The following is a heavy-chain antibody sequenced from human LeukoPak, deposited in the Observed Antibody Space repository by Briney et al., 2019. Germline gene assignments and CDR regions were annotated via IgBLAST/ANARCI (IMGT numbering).Heavy chain of an antibody. D-gene: IGHD6-19*01. V-gene: IGHV3-23*01. CDR3: AKDLSVAGFDI. CDR1: GFTFSSYA. Sequence: PGGSLRLSCAASGFTFSSYAMSWVRQAPGKGLEWVSAISGSGGSAYYADSVKGRFAISRDNSKNTLYLQMNSQRAEDTAVYYCAKDLSVAGFDIWGQGRMVTVSS. J-gene: IGHJ3*02. CDR2: ISGSGGSA.